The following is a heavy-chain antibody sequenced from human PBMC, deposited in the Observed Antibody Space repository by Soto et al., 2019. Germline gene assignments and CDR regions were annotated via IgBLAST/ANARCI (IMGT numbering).Heavy chain of an antibody. Sequence: QVQLVQSGAEVRKPRSSVKVSCKISGGTFTNYVISWLRQAPGQGLEWMVGLIPIFGAANLAQKFQGRVTITADESTSTVNMDLSSLTSEDTAVDYCARGRSSPNFDPWGQGTLVTVSS. CDR2: LIPIFGAA. D-gene: IGHD6-6*01. CDR1: GGTFTNYV. J-gene: IGHJ5*02. CDR3: ARGRSSPNFDP. V-gene: IGHV1-69*01.